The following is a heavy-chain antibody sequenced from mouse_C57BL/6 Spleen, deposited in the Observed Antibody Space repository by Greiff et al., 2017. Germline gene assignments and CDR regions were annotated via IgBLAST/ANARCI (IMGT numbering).Heavy chain of an antibody. V-gene: IGHV1-64*01. CDR1: GYTFTSYW. D-gene: IGHD1-1*02. Sequence: VQLQQSGAELVQPGASVKLSCKASGYTFTSYWMHWVKQRPGQGLEWIGMIHPNSGSTNYNEKFKSKATLTVDHTSSTAYMQLSSLTSEDSAVYYCARYGQGGYWGQGTTLTVSS. CDR3: ARYGQGGY. CDR2: IHPNSGST. J-gene: IGHJ2*01.